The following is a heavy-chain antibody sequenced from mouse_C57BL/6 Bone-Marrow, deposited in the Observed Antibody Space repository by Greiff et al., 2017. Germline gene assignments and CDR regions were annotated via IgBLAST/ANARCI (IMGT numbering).Heavy chain of an antibody. CDR3: ARHSTYYSNYNY. Sequence: EVKVVESGGGLVKPGGSLKLSCAASGFTFSSYTMSWVRQTPEKRLEWVATIRGGGGNTYYPDSVKGRFTISRDNAKNTLYLQMSSLRSEDTALYYCARHSTYYSNYNYWGQGTTLTVSS. V-gene: IGHV5-9*01. D-gene: IGHD2-5*01. CDR2: IRGGGGNT. CDR1: GFTFSSYT. J-gene: IGHJ2*01.